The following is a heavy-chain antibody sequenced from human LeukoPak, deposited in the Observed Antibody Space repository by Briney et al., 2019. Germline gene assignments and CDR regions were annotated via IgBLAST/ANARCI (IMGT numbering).Heavy chain of an antibody. CDR2: INPNSGGT. J-gene: IGHJ4*02. CDR3: ARDDTGSSGYYYSLDY. D-gene: IGHD3-22*01. V-gene: IGHV1-2*02. Sequence: GASVKVSCKASGYTFTGYYMHWVRQAPGQGLEWMGWINPNSGGTNYAQKFQGRVTMTRDTPISTAYMELSRLRSDDTAVYYCARDDTGSSGYYYSLDYWGQGTLVTVSS. CDR1: GYTFTGYY.